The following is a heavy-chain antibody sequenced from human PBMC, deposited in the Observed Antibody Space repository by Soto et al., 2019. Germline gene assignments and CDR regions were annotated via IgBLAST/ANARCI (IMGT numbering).Heavy chain of an antibody. CDR1: GYTFSSYA. J-gene: IGHJ6*02. Sequence: GASVKVSCKASGYTFSSYAVHWVRQAPGQRLEWMGWINAGNGNTEYSQRFQGRVTITRDTSASTAYMELSSLRSEDTAVYYCAREAPTFYDILSGYYRGSSYGMDVWGQGTTVTVSS. V-gene: IGHV1-3*01. CDR2: INAGNGNT. D-gene: IGHD3-9*01. CDR3: AREAPTFYDILSGYYRGSSYGMDV.